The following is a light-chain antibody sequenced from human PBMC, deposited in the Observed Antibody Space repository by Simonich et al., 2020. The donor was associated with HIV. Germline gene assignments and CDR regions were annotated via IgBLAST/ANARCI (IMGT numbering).Light chain of an antibody. J-gene: IGLJ3*02. V-gene: IGLV2-14*01. CDR2: EVS. CDR3: SSYTSSSTWV. CDR1: SSDVGGYNS. Sequence: QSALTQPASVSGSPGQAITISRTGTSSDVGGYNSGSWYQQHPGQAPQLMIYEVSKLPAGVSNRFAGSKSGNTASLTISGLQTEDEADYYCSSYTSSSTWVFGGGTKLTVL.